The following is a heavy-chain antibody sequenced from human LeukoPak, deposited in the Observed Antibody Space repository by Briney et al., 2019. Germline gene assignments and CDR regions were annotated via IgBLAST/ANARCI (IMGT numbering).Heavy chain of an antibody. D-gene: IGHD3-22*01. Sequence: GESLKISCKGSGYSFTSYWIGWVRQMPGKGLEWMGIIYPGDSDTRYSPSFQGQVTISADKSISTAYLQWSSLKASDTAMYYCARRAPYYYDSSGYFPGAFDIWGQGTMVTVSS. CDR3: ARRAPYYYDSSGYFPGAFDI. CDR1: GYSFTSYW. CDR2: IYPGDSDT. V-gene: IGHV5-51*01. J-gene: IGHJ3*02.